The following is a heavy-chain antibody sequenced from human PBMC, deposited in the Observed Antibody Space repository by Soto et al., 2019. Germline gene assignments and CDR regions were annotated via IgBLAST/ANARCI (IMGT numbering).Heavy chain of an antibody. CDR1: GGSISSYY. CDR2: IYYSGST. CDR3: ARLWGGSVDY. V-gene: IGHV4-59*08. Sequence: QVQLQESGPGLVKPSETLSLTCTVSGGSISSYYWSWIRQPPGKGLEWIGYIYYSGSTNYNPSRTSRVTISVDTSKNQFSLKLSSVTAADTAVYYCARLWGGSVDYWGQGTLVTVSS. J-gene: IGHJ4*02. D-gene: IGHD3-16*01.